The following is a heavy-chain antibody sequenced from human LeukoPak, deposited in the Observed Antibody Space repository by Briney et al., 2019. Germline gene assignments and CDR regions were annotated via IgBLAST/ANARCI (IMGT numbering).Heavy chain of an antibody. CDR3: ARSMGGRNDF. D-gene: IGHD2-15*01. CDR1: GFTFSTYA. V-gene: IGHV3-74*01. J-gene: IGHJ4*02. Sequence: GGSLRLSCTASGFTFSTYAMSWVRQAPGKGLEWVSRINIEGSRTDYADSVRGRFTISRDNAKNTVDLEMNSLTAEDTAVYYCARSMGGRNDFWGQGTLVTVSS. CDR2: INIEGSRT.